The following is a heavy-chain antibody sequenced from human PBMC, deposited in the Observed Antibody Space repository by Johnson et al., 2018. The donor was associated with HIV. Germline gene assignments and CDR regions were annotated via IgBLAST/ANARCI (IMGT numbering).Heavy chain of an antibody. CDR2: ISYDGSNK. CDR1: GFTFSSYA. D-gene: IGHD3-22*01. CDR3: ARVFRDYYDSSGYSYDAFDI. Sequence: QVQLVESGGGVVQPGRSLRLSCAASGFTFSSYAMHWVRQAPGKGLEWVAVISYDGSNKYYADSVKGRFTISRDNSKNSLYLQMNSLRGEDTAVYYCARVFRDYYDSSGYSYDAFDIWGQGTMVTVSP. J-gene: IGHJ3*02. V-gene: IGHV3-30-3*01.